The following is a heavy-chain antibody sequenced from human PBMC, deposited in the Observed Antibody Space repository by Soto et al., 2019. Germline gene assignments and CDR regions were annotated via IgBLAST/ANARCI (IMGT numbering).Heavy chain of an antibody. D-gene: IGHD1-1*01. CDR3: ARERNECYFDY. CDR2: IYYSGST. V-gene: IGHV4-59*01. J-gene: IGHJ4*02. CDR1: GGSISSYY. Sequence: SETLSLTCTVSGGSISSYYWSWIRQPPGKGLEWIGYIYYSGSTNYNPSLKSRVTISVDTSKNQFSLKLSSVTAADTAVYYCARERNECYFDYWGQGTLVTVPS.